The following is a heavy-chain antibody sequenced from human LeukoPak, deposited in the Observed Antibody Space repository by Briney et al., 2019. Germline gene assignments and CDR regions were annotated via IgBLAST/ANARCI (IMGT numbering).Heavy chain of an antibody. V-gene: IGHV4-59*01. D-gene: IGHD3-3*01. J-gene: IGHJ6*03. CDR1: GSSISSYY. Sequence: PSETLSLTCTVSGSSISSYYWSWIRQPPGKGLEWIGYIYSDGGTNYNPSLKSRVTMSVDTSKKQFSLNLSSVTAADTAVYYCARESRFLDYWYMDVWGKGTTVTVSS. CDR3: ARESRFLDYWYMDV. CDR2: IYSDGGT.